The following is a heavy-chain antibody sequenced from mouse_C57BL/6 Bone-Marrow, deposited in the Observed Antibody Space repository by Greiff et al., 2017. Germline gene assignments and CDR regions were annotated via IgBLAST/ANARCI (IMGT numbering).Heavy chain of an antibody. D-gene: IGHD4-1*01. V-gene: IGHV1-82*01. CDR1: GYAFSSSW. CDR3: ARGELGPLYAMDY. J-gene: IGHJ4*01. CDR2: IYPGDGDT. Sequence: QVQLKESGPELVKPGASVKISCKASGYAFSSSWMNWVKQRPGKGLEWIGRIYPGDGDTNYNGKVKGKATLTADKSSSTAYMQLSSLTSEDSAVYFCARGELGPLYAMDYWGQGTSVTVSS.